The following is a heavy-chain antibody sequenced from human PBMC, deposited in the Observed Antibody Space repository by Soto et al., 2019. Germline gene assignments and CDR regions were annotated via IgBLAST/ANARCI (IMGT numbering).Heavy chain of an antibody. V-gene: IGHV1-18*01. CDR1: GYTFTSYG. Sequence: ASVKVSCKASGYTFTSYGISWVRQAPGQGLEWMGWISAYNGNTNYAQKLQGRVTMTTDTSTSTAYMELRSLRSDDTAVYYCARDSIFGVVGNWFDPWGQGTLVTVSS. CDR2: ISAYNGNT. J-gene: IGHJ5*02. CDR3: ARDSIFGVVGNWFDP. D-gene: IGHD3-3*01.